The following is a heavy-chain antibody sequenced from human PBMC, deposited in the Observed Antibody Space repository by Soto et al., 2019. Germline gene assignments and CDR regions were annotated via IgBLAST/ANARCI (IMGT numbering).Heavy chain of an antibody. J-gene: IGHJ6*02. D-gene: IGHD3-16*01. CDR2: IYWDDDE. CDR1: GFSLTTSGVG. V-gene: IGHV2-5*02. CDR3: THQTSRYHYGGMDV. Sequence: QITLKESGTTPVKPTQTLTLTCTFSGFSLTTSGVGVGWTPQPPGKTLEWLALIYWDDDERYRPSLKSRLTITKDTSKNQVVLTVTNMDRVDTATYYCTHQTSRYHYGGMDVWGQGTTVSVSS.